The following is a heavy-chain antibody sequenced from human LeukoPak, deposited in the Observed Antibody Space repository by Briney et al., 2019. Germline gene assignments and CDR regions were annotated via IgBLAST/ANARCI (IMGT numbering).Heavy chain of an antibody. CDR2: INPNSGGT. V-gene: IGHV1-2*02. D-gene: IGHD1-26*01. CDR1: GYTFTGYY. CDR3: ARVGPSGSYYEY. Sequence: EASVKVSCKASGYTFTGYYMHWVRQAPGQGLEWMGWINPNSGGTNYAQKFRGRVTMTRDTSISTAYMELSRLRSDDTAVYYCARVGPSGSYYEYWGQGTLVTVSS. J-gene: IGHJ4*02.